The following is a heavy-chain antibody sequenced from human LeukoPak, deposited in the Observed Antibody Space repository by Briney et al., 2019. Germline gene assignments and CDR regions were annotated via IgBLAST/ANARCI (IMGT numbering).Heavy chain of an antibody. J-gene: IGHJ3*02. D-gene: IGHD4-17*01. Sequence: PGGSLRLSCAASGFNVSSNYMSWVRQAPGKGLEWVSVIYSGGSTYYADSVKGRFTISRDNSKNTLYLQMNSLRAEDTAVYYCARGNSLDYGDYYAFDIWGQGTMVTVSS. CDR1: GFNVSSNY. CDR3: ARGNSLDYGDYYAFDI. V-gene: IGHV3-53*01. CDR2: IYSGGST.